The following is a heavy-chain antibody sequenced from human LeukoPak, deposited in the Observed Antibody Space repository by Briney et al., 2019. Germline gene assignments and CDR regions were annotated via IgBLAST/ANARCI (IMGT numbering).Heavy chain of an antibody. V-gene: IGHV4-59*01. J-gene: IGHJ4*02. Sequence: SETLSLTCTVSGHSISSYYWNWIRQPPGKGLEWIGYIYYTGSTNCNPSLKSRVTMSVDTSKNQFSLKLHSVTAADTAVYYCARGLRSSSWFFDYWGQGTLVTVSS. CDR2: IYYTGST. D-gene: IGHD6-13*01. CDR1: GHSISSYY. CDR3: ARGLRSSSWFFDY.